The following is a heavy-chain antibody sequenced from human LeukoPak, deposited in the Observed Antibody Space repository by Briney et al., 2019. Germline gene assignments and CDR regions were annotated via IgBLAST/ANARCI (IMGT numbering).Heavy chain of an antibody. CDR2: INPNSGGT. J-gene: IGHJ4*02. CDR3: ARERVYFDY. CDR1: GYTFTGYY. Sequence: ASVKVSCKASGYTFTGYYMHWVRQAPGQGLEWMGWINPNSGGTNYARKFQGRVTMTRDTSISTAYMELSRLRSDDTAVYYCARERVYFDYWGQGTLVTVSS. V-gene: IGHV1-2*02.